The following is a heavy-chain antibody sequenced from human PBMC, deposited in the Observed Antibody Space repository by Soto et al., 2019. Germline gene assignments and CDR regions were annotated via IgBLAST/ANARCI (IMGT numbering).Heavy chain of an antibody. D-gene: IGHD3-10*01. CDR3: ARVWFGELQGWFDP. CDR2: IYYSGST. J-gene: IGHJ5*02. CDR1: GGSISSSSYY. Sequence: SETLSLTCTVSGGSISSSSYYWGWIRQPPGKGLERIGSIYYSGSTYYNPSLKSRVTISVDTSKNQFSLKLSSVTAADTAVYYCARVWFGELQGWFDPWGQGTLVTVSS. V-gene: IGHV4-39*01.